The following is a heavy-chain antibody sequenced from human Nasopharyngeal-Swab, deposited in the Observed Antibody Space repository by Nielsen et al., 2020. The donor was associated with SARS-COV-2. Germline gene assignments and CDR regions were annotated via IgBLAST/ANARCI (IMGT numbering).Heavy chain of an antibody. V-gene: IGHV3-30*18. CDR3: AKEVDIVVVPDFDYGMDV. D-gene: IGHD2-2*01. CDR2: ISYDGSNK. J-gene: IGHJ6*02. Sequence: GESLKISCAASGFTFSSYGMHWVRQAPGKGLEWVAVISYDGSNKYYADSVKGRFTISRDNSKNTLYLQMNSLRAEDTAVYYCAKEVDIVVVPDFDYGMDVWGQGTTVTVSS. CDR1: GFTFSSYG.